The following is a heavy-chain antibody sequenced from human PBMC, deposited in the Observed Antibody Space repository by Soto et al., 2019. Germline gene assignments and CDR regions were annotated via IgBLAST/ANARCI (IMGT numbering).Heavy chain of an antibody. Sequence: SETLSLTCWFSVVTSISPYCGTCVRHPPGKGLEWIVEIFQSGITNYTPSLEIRVTISVYKSKNQFSLTLTSVTAADTDVYFCARGRGRYRRGWYWFDKWGKGLLVTXYS. J-gene: IGHJ5*02. D-gene: IGHD3-16*02. CDR2: IFQSGIT. CDR3: ARGRGRYRRGWYWFDK. V-gene: IGHV4-4*02. CDR1: VVTSISPYC.